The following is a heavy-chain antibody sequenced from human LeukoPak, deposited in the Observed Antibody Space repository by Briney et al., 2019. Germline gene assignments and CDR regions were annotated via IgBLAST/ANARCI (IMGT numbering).Heavy chain of an antibody. J-gene: IGHJ4*02. CDR3: ARHSYCSSTSCYFAY. D-gene: IGHD2-2*01. CDR2: IYYSGST. V-gene: IGHV4-39*01. CDR1: GGSISSSSYY. Sequence: SETLSFTCTVSGGSISSSSYYWGWIRQPPGKGLEWIGSIYYSGSTYYNPSLKSRVTISVDTSKNQFSLKLSSVTAADTAEYYCARHSYCSSTSCYFAYWGQGTLVTVSS.